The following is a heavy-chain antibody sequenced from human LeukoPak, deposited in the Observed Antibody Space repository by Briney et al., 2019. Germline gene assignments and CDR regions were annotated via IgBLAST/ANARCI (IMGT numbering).Heavy chain of an antibody. V-gene: IGHV3-33*01. CDR2: IWYDGSNK. D-gene: IGHD1-14*01. J-gene: IGHJ4*02. Sequence: GRSLRLSCAASGFTFRNYGMHWVRQAPGKGLEWVAVIWYDGSNKYYADSVKGRFTISRDNSKNTLYLQMNSLRAEDTAVYYCARDRNSFDHWGQGTLVTVSS. CDR3: ARDRNSFDH. CDR1: GFTFRNYG.